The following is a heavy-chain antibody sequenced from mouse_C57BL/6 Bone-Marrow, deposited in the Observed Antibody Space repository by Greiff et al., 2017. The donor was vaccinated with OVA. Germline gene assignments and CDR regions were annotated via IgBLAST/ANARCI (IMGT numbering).Heavy chain of an antibody. Sequence: VQLQPSGAELARPGASVKLSCKASGYTFPSYGISWVKQRTGQGLEWIGEIYPRSGNTYYNEKFKGKATLTADKSSSTAYMELRSLTSEDSAVYFCARGGLLRSPFAYWGQGTLVTVSA. V-gene: IGHV1-81*01. CDR3: ARGGLLRSPFAY. D-gene: IGHD1-1*01. CDR1: GYTFPSYG. CDR2: IYPRSGNT. J-gene: IGHJ3*01.